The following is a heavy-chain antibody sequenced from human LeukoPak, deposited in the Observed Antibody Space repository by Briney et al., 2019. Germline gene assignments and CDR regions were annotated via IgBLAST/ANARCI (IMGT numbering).Heavy chain of an antibody. J-gene: IGHJ4*02. Sequence: GGSLRLSCAASGFTFSDSWMSWVRQAPGKGLEWVLGTSGSGGSTYYAGSVKGRFTISRDNSKNTLYLQMNSLRVEDTAVYYCAKNGGSQCYSHLDSWGQGTLVTVSS. CDR1: GFTFSDSW. D-gene: IGHD2-15*01. CDR2: TSGSGGST. V-gene: IGHV3-23*01. CDR3: AKNGGSQCYSHLDS.